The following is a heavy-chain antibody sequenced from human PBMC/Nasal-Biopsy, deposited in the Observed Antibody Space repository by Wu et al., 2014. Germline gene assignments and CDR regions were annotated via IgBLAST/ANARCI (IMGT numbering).Heavy chain of an antibody. CDR3: ARDSRRDRRFIAAAVNDY. Sequence: LRLSCAASGFTFSSYSMNWVRQAPGKGLEWVSYISSSSSTIYYADSVKGRFTISRDNAKNSLYLQMNSLRDEDTAVYYCARDSRRDRRFIAAAVNDYWGQGTLVTVSS. CDR2: ISSSSSTI. CDR1: GFTFSSYS. V-gene: IGHV3-48*02. D-gene: IGHD6-13*01. J-gene: IGHJ4*02.